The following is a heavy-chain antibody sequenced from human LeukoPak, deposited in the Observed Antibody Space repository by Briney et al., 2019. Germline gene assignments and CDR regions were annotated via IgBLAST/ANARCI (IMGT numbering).Heavy chain of an antibody. CDR3: ARDRGYCSSTSCYRILYYYGMDV. CDR2: ISSSGSTI. CDR1: GFTFSDYY. V-gene: IGHV3-11*01. D-gene: IGHD2-2*01. Sequence: GGSLRLSCAASGFTFSDYYMSWIRQAPGKGLEWVSYISSSGSTIYYADSVKGRFTISRDNAKNSLYLRMNSLRAEDTAVYYCARDRGYCSSTSCYRILYYYGMDVWGQGTTVTVSS. J-gene: IGHJ6*02.